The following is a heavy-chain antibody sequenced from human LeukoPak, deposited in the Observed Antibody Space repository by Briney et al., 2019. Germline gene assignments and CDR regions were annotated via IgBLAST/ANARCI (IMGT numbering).Heavy chain of an antibody. V-gene: IGHV3-11*04. J-gene: IGHJ6*03. CDR3: ATARDYYYMDV. CDR2: ISSSGSTI. CDR1: GFTFSDYY. Sequence: PGGSLRLSCAASGFTFSDYYMNWIRQAPGKGLEWLSYISSSGSTIYYADSVRGRLTISRDNAKNSLYLQMNSLRAEDTAVYYCATARDYYYMDVWGKGTTVTISS.